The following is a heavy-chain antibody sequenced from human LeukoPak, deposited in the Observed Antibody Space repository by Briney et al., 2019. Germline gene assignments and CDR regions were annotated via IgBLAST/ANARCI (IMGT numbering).Heavy chain of an antibody. Sequence: SETLSLTCTVSGGSISSGDYYWSWIRQPPGKGLEWIGYIYYSGSTYYNPSLKSRVTISVDTSKNQFSLNLSSVTAADTAVYYCAREIYCSSTSCYTYFDYWGQGTLVTVSS. J-gene: IGHJ4*02. CDR1: GGSISSGDYY. V-gene: IGHV4-30-4*08. CDR2: IYYSGST. CDR3: AREIYCSSTSCYTYFDY. D-gene: IGHD2-2*02.